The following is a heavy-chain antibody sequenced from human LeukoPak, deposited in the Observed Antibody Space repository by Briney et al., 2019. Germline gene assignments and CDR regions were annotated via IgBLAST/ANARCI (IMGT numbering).Heavy chain of an antibody. J-gene: IGHJ6*02. D-gene: IGHD3-10*01. Sequence: PSETLSLTCAVSGGSISSGGYSWSWIRQPPGKGLEWIGYIYHSGSTYYNPSLKSRVTISVDRSKNQFSLKLSSVTAADTAVYYCARSLRFGEFNHFPRYYYYYGMDVWGQGTTVTVSS. CDR2: IYHSGST. V-gene: IGHV4-30-2*01. CDR1: GGSISSGGYS. CDR3: ARSLRFGEFNHFPRYYYYYGMDV.